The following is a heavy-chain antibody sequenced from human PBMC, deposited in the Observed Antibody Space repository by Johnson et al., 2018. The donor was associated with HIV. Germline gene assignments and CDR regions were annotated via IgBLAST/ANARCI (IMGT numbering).Heavy chain of an antibody. J-gene: IGHJ3*02. Sequence: QVQLVESGGGLVQPGGSLRLSCAASGFTFSSYGMHWVRQAPGKGLEWVAFIRYDGSNKYYADSVKGRFTISRDNSKNTLYLQMNSLRAEDTAVYYCSKRPGGDGDSADAFDIWGQGTMVTVSS. D-gene: IGHD5-24*01. CDR1: GFTFSSYG. CDR2: IRYDGSNK. V-gene: IGHV3-30*02. CDR3: SKRPGGDGDSADAFDI.